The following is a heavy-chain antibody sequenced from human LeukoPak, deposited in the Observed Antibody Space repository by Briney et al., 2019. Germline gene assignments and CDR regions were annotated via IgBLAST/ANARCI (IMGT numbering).Heavy chain of an antibody. CDR2: INHSGST. CDR1: GGSFSDYY. J-gene: IGHJ4*02. Sequence: SETLSLTCGVYGGSFSDYYWSWIRQPPGKGLEWLGNINHSGSTNYNPSLKSRVTISVDTSKNQFSLKLSSVTAADTAVYYCARSSRGAFDYWGQGTLVTVSS. V-gene: IGHV4-34*01. D-gene: IGHD3-10*01. CDR3: ARSSRGAFDY.